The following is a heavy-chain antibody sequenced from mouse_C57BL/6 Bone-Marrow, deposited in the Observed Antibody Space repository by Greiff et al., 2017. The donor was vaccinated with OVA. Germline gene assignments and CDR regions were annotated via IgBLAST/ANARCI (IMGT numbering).Heavy chain of an antibody. CDR2: IDPSDSYT. V-gene: IGHV1-50*01. CDR1: GYTFTSYW. Sequence: VQLQQPGAELVKPGASVKLSCKASGYTFTSYWMQWVKQRPGQGLEWIGEIDPSDSYTNYNQKFKGKSTLTVDKSSSTAYMQLSSLTSEDSAVYYCARWDYGSSYDWYFDVWGTGTTVTVSS. CDR3: ARWDYGSSYDWYFDV. D-gene: IGHD1-1*01. J-gene: IGHJ1*03.